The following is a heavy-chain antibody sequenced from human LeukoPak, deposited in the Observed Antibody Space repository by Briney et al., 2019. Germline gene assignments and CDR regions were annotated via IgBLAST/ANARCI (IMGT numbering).Heavy chain of an antibody. CDR2: IYIGGST. CDR1: GFTVSSNY. Sequence: GGSLRLSCAASGFTVSSNYMSWVRQAPGKGLEWVSVIYIGGSTYYADSLEGRFTISRDNSKNTLYLQINSLRAEDTAVYYCAREGCSSTSCYFDYWGQGTLVTVSS. CDR3: AREGCSSTSCYFDY. J-gene: IGHJ4*02. D-gene: IGHD2-2*01. V-gene: IGHV3-53*01.